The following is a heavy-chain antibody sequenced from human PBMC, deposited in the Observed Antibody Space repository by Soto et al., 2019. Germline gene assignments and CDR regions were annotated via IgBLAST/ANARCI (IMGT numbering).Heavy chain of an antibody. D-gene: IGHD2-21*01. CDR3: AKDAVYKDGLWLMDS. V-gene: IGHV3-23*01. CDR1: GFPISTYA. J-gene: IGHJ5*02. CDR2: VTGSGGQI. Sequence: GGSLSLSFAASGFPISTYAMTWVRQAPGKGLECVSGVTGSGGQIHYADSVKGRFTISKDNSKNTLYLQMSSLREEDTALYYCAKDAVYKDGLWLMDSWGQGTLVTVSS.